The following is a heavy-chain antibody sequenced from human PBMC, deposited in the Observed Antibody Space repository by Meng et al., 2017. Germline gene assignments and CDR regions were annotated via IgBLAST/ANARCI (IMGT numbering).Heavy chain of an antibody. V-gene: IGHV3-73*01. CDR2: IRSKANSYAT. Sequence: GESLKISCAASGFTFSGSAMHWVRQASGKGLEWVGRIRSKANSYATAYAASVKGRFTISRDDSKNTAYLQMNSLKTEDTAVYYCTRRSVAGSRYYCYYGMDVWGQGTTVTVSS. CDR1: GFTFSGSA. J-gene: IGHJ6*02. D-gene: IGHD6-19*01. CDR3: TRRSVAGSRYYCYYGMDV.